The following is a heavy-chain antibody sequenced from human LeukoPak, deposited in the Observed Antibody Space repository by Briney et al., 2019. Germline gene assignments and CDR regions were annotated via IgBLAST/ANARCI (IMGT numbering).Heavy chain of an antibody. Sequence: GGSLRLSCAASGFTFSSYSMNWVRQAPGKGLEWVSAISGSGGSTYYADSVKGRFTISRDNSKNTLYLQMNSLRAEDTAVYYCARDIIDFWSGSDAFDIWGQGTMVTVSS. CDR3: ARDIIDFWSGSDAFDI. CDR1: GFTFSSYS. J-gene: IGHJ3*02. CDR2: ISGSGGST. V-gene: IGHV3-23*01. D-gene: IGHD3-3*01.